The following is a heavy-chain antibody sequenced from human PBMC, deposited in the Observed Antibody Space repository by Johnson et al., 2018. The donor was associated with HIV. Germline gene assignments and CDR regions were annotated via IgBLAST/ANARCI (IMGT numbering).Heavy chain of an antibody. CDR3: TTARNRLWSSSGWAGFWAFDI. Sequence: VQLVESGGGVVQPGRSLRLSCAASGFSFRNAWMSWVRQAPGKGLEWVGCVKNKADGGTIDYAAFVKGRFIISRDDSKNTLYLQMNSLKTEDTAVYYCTTARNRLWSSSGWAGFWAFDIWGQGTMVTVSS. CDR2: VKNKADGGTI. D-gene: IGHD6-19*01. V-gene: IGHV3-15*01. CDR1: GFSFRNAW. J-gene: IGHJ3*02.